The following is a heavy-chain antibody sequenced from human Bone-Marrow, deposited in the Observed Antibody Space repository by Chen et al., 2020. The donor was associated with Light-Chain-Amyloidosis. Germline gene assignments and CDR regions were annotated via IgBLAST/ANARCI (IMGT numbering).Heavy chain of an antibody. CDR1: GGSFSGYH. D-gene: IGHD5-12*01. Sequence: QVQLQQWGAGLLKPSETLSLTCAVYGGSFSGYHWTWIRQPPGKGLQWIAEINHSGSANYNSSLKSRTTISVDKSKNQFSLRMISVTAADTAVYYCARYEPHFSDSIISGYTAWGQGTSVTVSS. V-gene: IGHV4-34*01. CDR3: ARYEPHFSDSIISGYTA. J-gene: IGHJ5*02. CDR2: INHSGSA.